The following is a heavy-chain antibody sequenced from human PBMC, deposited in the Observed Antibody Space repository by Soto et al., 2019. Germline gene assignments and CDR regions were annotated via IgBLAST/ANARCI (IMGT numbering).Heavy chain of an antibody. Sequence: EVQLVESGGGLVQPGGSWGLSFAAPGLTFSSFWLAWVGRAPGRGLGGVANIRQEGSEKYYVDSVKGRFTISRDNAKNSLYLQMNSLRAEDTAVYYCARDPSIVVVTAKTYYYYGMDVWGQGTTVTVSS. CDR3: ARDPSIVVVTAKTYYYYGMDV. D-gene: IGHD2-21*02. J-gene: IGHJ6*02. CDR1: GLTFSSFW. CDR2: IRQEGSEK. V-gene: IGHV3-7*01.